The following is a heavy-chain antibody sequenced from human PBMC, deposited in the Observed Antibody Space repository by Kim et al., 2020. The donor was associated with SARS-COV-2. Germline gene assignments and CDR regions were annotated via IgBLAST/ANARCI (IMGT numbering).Heavy chain of an antibody. V-gene: IGHV3-21*01. CDR2: SYI. J-gene: IGHJ4*02. Sequence: SYIYYADSVKGRFTISRDNAKNSLYLQMNSLRAEDTAVYYCARDRGMDGYWGQGTLVTVSS. D-gene: IGHD3-10*01. CDR3: ARDRGMDGY.